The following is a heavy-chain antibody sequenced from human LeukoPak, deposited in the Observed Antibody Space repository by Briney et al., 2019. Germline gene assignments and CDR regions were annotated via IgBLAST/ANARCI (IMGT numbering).Heavy chain of an antibody. CDR1: GFTFDDYA. D-gene: IGHD6-13*01. V-gene: IGHV3-9*01. CDR2: ITWNSGSI. J-gene: IGHJ3*01. CDR3: ANLGVGAGRGAFDL. Sequence: GGSLRLSCAASGFTFDDYAMHWVRQAPGKGLEWVSGITWNSGSIGYADSVKGRFTISRDNAKNSLYLQMNSLRAEDTALYYCANLGVGAGRGAFDLWGRGTMVTVSS.